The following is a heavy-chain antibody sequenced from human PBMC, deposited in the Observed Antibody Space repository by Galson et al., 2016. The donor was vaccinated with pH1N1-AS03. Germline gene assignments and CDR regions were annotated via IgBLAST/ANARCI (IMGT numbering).Heavy chain of an antibody. J-gene: IGHJ4*02. CDR3: VKDFDKYTFGYGTFFDY. CDR2: ISWNSGSK. CDR1: GFTFDDYA. V-gene: IGHV3-9*01. D-gene: IGHD5-18*01. Sequence: SLRLSCAASGFTFDDYAMHWVRQAPGKGLEWVSGISWNSGSKAYSDSVKGRFTISRDNAKNSLYLQMVILRPEDTALYYCVKDFDKYTFGYGTFFDYWGQGTLVTVSS.